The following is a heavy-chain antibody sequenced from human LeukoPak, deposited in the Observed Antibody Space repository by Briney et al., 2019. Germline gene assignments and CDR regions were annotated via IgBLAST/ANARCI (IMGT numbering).Heavy chain of an antibody. Sequence: SETLSLTCTVSGGSISSYYWSWIRQPPGKGLEWIGYIYYSGSTNYNPSLKSRVTISVDTPKNQFSLKLSSVTAADTAVYYCARDDSSGYPQRWGQGTLVTVSS. CDR1: GGSISSYY. V-gene: IGHV4-59*01. CDR3: ARDDSSGYPQR. CDR2: IYYSGST. D-gene: IGHD3-22*01. J-gene: IGHJ4*02.